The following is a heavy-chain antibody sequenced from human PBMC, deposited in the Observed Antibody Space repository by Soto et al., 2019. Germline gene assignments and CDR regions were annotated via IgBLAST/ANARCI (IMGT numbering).Heavy chain of an antibody. CDR2: IYNSGIT. D-gene: IGHD3-3*01. J-gene: IGHJ5*02. CDR3: ARGVTVFGLVSRFWFDP. Sequence: SETLSLTWTVSGGSLSRGEYSWSWVRQSPGKGLEGIGHIYNSGITYYNPSLKSPVVISIDTSRNQFSLRLNSLTAADRAVYFCARGVTVFGLVSRFWFDPWGQGTVVTVSS. V-gene: IGHV4-30-4*01. CDR1: GGSLSRGEYS.